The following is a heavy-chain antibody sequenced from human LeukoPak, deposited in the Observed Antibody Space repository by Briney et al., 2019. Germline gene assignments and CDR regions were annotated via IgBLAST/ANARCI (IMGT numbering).Heavy chain of an antibody. V-gene: IGHV3-30*18. CDR1: GCTFSSYG. D-gene: IGHD3-10*01. CDR2: ISYDGSNK. Sequence: GRSLRLSCAAAGCTFSSYGMHWVRQAPGKGLEWVAVISYDGSNKYYADSVKGRFTISRDNSKNTLYLQMNSLRAEDTAVYYCAKDYGSGSHYFGYWGQGTLVTVSS. CDR3: AKDYGSGSHYFGY. J-gene: IGHJ4*02.